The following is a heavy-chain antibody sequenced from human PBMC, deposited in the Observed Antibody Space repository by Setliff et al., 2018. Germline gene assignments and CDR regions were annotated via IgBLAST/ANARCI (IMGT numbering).Heavy chain of an antibody. D-gene: IGHD3-10*01. CDR3: FGAGTCSY. CDR2: INPHGSEK. V-gene: IGHV3-7*01. CDR1: GFTFSSYW. J-gene: IGHJ4*02. Sequence: GGSLRLSCTASGFTFSSYWMDWVRQAPGKGLEWLASINPHGSEKYYADSVKGRFTISRDNAKNSLSLQMNNLRIEDTAVYYCFGAGTCSYWGQGTLVTVSS.